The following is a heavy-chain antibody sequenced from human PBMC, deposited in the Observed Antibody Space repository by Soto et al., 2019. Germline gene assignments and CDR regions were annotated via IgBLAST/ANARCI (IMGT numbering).Heavy chain of an antibody. J-gene: IGHJ4*02. V-gene: IGHV3-33*01. CDR1: GFTFSNYG. Sequence: QVQLVESGGGVVQSGRSLRLSCEASGFTFSNYGMHWVRQAPGKGLEWVAVIWYDGSDRWYADSVKGRFSISRDNSKNTMYLQMSNLRVEDTAVYFCESDYASSWCPSYWGQGTLVAVSS. CDR3: ESDYASSWCPSY. D-gene: IGHD6-13*01. CDR2: IWYDGSDR.